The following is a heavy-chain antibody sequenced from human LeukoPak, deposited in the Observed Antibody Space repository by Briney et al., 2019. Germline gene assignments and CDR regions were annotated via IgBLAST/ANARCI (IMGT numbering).Heavy chain of an antibody. D-gene: IGHD1/OR15-1a*01. CDR3: ARVGNNYFDL. CDR2: IYTDGST. CDR1: GGSISSYY. V-gene: IGHV4-4*07. Sequence: SETLSLTCTVSGGSISSYYWSWIRQPAGKGLEWIGRIYTDGSTKYNPSLKSRVTISLDMSRSQFSLKPTSVTAADTAMYYCARVGNNYFDLWGQGTLVTVSA. J-gene: IGHJ4*02.